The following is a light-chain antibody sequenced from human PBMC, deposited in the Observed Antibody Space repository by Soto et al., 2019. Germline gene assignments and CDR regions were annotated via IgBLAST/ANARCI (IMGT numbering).Light chain of an antibody. CDR3: SSYTSSSTPWV. V-gene: IGLV2-14*01. Sequence: QSVLTQPASVSGSPGQSITISCTGTSSDVGGYTYVSWYQQHPGKAPKLMIYEVSNRPSGVSNRFSGSKSGNTASLNSSGRQAEDEADYYCSSYTSSSTPWVFGGGTKLTVL. J-gene: IGLJ3*02. CDR2: EVS. CDR1: SSDVGGYTY.